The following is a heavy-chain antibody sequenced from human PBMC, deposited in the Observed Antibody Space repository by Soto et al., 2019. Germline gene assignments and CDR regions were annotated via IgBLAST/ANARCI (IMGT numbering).Heavy chain of an antibody. V-gene: IGHV1-69*13. Sequence: RASVKVSCKASGGTFSSYAISWVRQAPGQGLEWMGGIIPIFGTANYAQKFQGRVTITADESTSTAYMELSSLRSEDTAVYYCARDEYSSSWYYFDYWGQGTLVTVSS. CDR2: IIPIFGTA. CDR1: GGTFSSYA. D-gene: IGHD6-13*01. J-gene: IGHJ4*02. CDR3: ARDEYSSSWYYFDY.